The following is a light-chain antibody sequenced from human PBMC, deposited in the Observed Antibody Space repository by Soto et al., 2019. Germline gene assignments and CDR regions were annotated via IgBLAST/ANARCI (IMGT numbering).Light chain of an antibody. J-gene: IGKJ2*01. V-gene: IGKV3-15*01. Sequence: EIVMTQSPATLSVSPGERATLSCRASQSVSSNLAWYHQKPGQAPRLLIYGASTRATGIPARFSGSGSGTEFTLTISSLQSEDFAVYYCQQYNIWPYTFGQGNKLEIK. CDR3: QQYNIWPYT. CDR1: QSVSSN. CDR2: GAS.